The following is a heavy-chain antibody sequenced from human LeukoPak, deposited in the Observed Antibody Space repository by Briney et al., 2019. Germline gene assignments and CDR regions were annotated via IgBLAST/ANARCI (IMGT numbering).Heavy chain of an antibody. Sequence: SIXXXDWWSWVRQSPGTGLEWIGEIWHSGYTNYNPSLKSRVTISVGTSKNQFSLKLSSVTAADTAVYYCARANYYDSSGYSRGAFDIWGQGTMVSVSS. CDR1: SIXXXDW. CDR2: IWHSGYT. J-gene: IGHJ3*02. V-gene: IGHV4-4*02. CDR3: ARANYYDSSGYSRGAFDI. D-gene: IGHD3-22*01.